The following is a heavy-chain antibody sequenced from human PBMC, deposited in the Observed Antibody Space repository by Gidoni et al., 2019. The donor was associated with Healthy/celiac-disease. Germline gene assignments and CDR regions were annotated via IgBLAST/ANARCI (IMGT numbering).Heavy chain of an antibody. J-gene: IGHJ5*02. CDR1: GGSISSSSYY. CDR2: IYYSGST. Sequence: QLQLQESGPGLVKPSETLSLTCTVPGGSISSSSYYWGWIRQPPGKGLEWIGCIYYSGSTYYNPSLKSRVTISVDTSKNQFSLKLSSVTAADTAVYYCARDRLSTGPSYQLLSDWFDPWGQGTLVTVSS. D-gene: IGHD2-2*01. CDR3: ARDRLSTGPSYQLLSDWFDP. V-gene: IGHV4-39*07.